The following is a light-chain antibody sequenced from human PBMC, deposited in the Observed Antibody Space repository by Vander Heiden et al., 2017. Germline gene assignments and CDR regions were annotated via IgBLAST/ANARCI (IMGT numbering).Light chain of an antibody. J-gene: IGKJ4*01. Sequence: PGERATLSCRATQSVSSSYLAWYQQKPGQSPRLLIYGASSRAAGIPDRFSGSGSGTDFALTISRLEPEDFALYFCQQYYRSPLTFGGGTKVEIK. CDR1: QSVSSSY. CDR3: QQYYRSPLT. CDR2: GAS. V-gene: IGKV3-20*01.